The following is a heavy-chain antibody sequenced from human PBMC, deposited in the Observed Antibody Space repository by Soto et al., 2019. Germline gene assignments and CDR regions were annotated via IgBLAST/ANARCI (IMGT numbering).Heavy chain of an antibody. CDR1: GFTFSRYT. J-gene: IGHJ4*02. CDR2: ISSSGSYI. Sequence: DVQMVESGGGLVQPGGSLRLSCAASGFTFSRYTMNWVRQAPGKGLEWVSSISSSGSYIYYADSVMGRFTISRDNAKNSLYLQMNGLRAEDTAVYYCAREGAAGTDTYYFDCWGQGTLLTVSS. CDR3: AREGAAGTDTYYFDC. V-gene: IGHV3-21*01. D-gene: IGHD6-13*01.